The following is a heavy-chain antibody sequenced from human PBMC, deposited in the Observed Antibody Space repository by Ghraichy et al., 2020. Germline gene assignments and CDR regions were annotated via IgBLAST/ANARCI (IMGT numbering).Heavy chain of an antibody. CDR2: INSDGSST. CDR1: GFTFSSYW. CDR3: AVPAAILGMDV. J-gene: IGHJ6*04. Sequence: LSLTCAASGFTFSSYWMHWVRQAPGKGLVWVSRINSDGSSTSYADSVKGRFTISRDNAKNTLYQQMNSLRAEDTAVYYCAVPAAILGMDVWGKGTTVTVSS. V-gene: IGHV3-74*01. D-gene: IGHD2-2*02.